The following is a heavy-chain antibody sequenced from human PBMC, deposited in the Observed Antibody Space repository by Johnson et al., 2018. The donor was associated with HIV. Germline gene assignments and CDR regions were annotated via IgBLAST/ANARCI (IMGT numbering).Heavy chain of an antibody. CDR1: GFTFSSYG. V-gene: IGHV3-30*03. CDR3: ARSPGIVGAKGDAFDI. J-gene: IGHJ3*02. D-gene: IGHD1-26*01. CDR2: ISYDGSNK. Sequence: QVQLVESGGGVVQPGRSLRLSCAASGFTFSSYGMHWVRQAPGKGLEWVAVISYDGSNKYYADSVKGRFTTSRDNSKNTLYRQMNSLRAEDTAVYYCARSPGIVGAKGDAFDIWGQGTMVTVSS.